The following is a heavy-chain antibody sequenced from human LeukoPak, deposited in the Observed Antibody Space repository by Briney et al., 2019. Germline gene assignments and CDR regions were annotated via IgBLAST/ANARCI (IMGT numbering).Heavy chain of an antibody. D-gene: IGHD3-10*01. CDR1: GGSISSSSYY. J-gene: IGHJ4*02. CDR2: IYYSGST. CDR3: ARDRYYYGSGSLHLDY. Sequence: SETLSLTCTVSGGSISSSSYYWGWIRQPPGKGLEWIGSIYYSGSTYYNPSLKSRVTMSVDTSKNQFSLKLSSVTAADTAVYYCARDRYYYGSGSLHLDYWGQGTLVTVSS. V-gene: IGHV4-39*07.